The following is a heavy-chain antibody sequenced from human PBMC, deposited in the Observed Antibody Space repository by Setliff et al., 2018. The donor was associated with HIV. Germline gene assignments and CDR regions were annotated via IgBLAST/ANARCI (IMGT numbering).Heavy chain of an antibody. D-gene: IGHD6-6*01. CDR2: ISSSGNTM. CDR3: ARDFYSSTSGAVPD. V-gene: IGHV3-11*01. CDR1: GFTFSDYY. J-gene: IGHJ6*02. Sequence: PGGSLRLSCAASGFTFSDYYMAWIRPAPGKGLEWISYISSSGNTMYYADSVKGRFTISRDNAKNSLYLQVNSLRAEDTAVYYCARDFYSSTSGAVPDWGQGTAVTVSS.